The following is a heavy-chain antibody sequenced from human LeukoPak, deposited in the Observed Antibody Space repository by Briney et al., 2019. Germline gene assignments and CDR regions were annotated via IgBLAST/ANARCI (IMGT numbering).Heavy chain of an antibody. D-gene: IGHD2-2*01. CDR2: ISAYNGNT. J-gene: IGHJ6*02. Sequence: ASVKVSCKASGYTFTSYGISWVRQAPGQGLEWMGWISAYNGNTNYAQKLQGRVTMTTDTSTSTAYMELSSLRSEDTAVYYCARGTVVPAAGPGRYDHYVMDVWGQGTTVTVSS. CDR3: ARGTVVPAAGPGRYDHYVMDV. V-gene: IGHV1-18*01. CDR1: GYTFTSYG.